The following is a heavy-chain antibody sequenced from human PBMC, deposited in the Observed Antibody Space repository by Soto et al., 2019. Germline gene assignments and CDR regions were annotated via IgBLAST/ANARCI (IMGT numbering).Heavy chain of an antibody. CDR1: GGSISSGDYY. CDR3: ARYSYYYDSSGYRPLDY. D-gene: IGHD3-22*01. CDR2: IYYSGST. Sequence: QVQLQESGPGLVKPSQTLSLTCTVSGGSISSGDYYWSWIRQPPGKGLEWIGYIYYSGSTYYNPSLKXRXTXSXXTSKNQFSLKLSSVTAADTAVYYCARYSYYYDSSGYRPLDYWGQGTLVTVSS. J-gene: IGHJ4*02. V-gene: IGHV4-30-4*01.